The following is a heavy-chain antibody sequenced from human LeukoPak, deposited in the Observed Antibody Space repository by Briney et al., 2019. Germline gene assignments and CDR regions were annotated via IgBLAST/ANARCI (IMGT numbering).Heavy chain of an antibody. J-gene: IGHJ6*03. Sequence: SVKVSCKASGGTFSSYAISWVRQAPGQGLEWMGGIIPIFGTANYAQKFQGRVTITTDESTSTAYMELSSLRSEDTAVYYCAAGTRVPATNSRVYYYYYMDVWGKGTTVTVSS. V-gene: IGHV1-69*05. CDR3: AAGTRVPATNSRVYYYYYMDV. D-gene: IGHD2-2*01. CDR2: IIPIFGTA. CDR1: GGTFSSYA.